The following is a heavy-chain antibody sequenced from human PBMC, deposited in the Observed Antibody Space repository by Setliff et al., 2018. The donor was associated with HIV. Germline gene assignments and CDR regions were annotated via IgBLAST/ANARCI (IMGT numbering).Heavy chain of an antibody. Sequence: SETLSLTCTVSGGSISNYYWSWIRQPPGKGLGWIGYISYTGTTKYNPSLKSRVTISVDTSKNQFSVSLSAVSAADTAVYFCARHVARFDYDTGGYYVSHFDYWGQGTQVTVSS. V-gene: IGHV4-59*08. CDR2: ISYTGTT. CDR3: ARHVARFDYDTGGYYVSHFDY. CDR1: GGSISNYY. D-gene: IGHD3-22*01. J-gene: IGHJ4*02.